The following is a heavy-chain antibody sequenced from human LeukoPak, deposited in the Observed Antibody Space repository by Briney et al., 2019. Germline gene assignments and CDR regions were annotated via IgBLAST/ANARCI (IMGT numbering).Heavy chain of an antibody. V-gene: IGHV3-30*04. Sequence: GGSLRLSCAASGFTFSSYAMHWVRQAPGKGLEWVAVISYDGSNKYYADSVKGRFTISRDNSKNTLYLQMNSLRAEDTAVYYCAKDPHIFGDYYQARPVGYWGQGTLVTVSS. CDR3: AKDPHIFGDYYQARPVGY. CDR2: ISYDGSNK. J-gene: IGHJ4*02. CDR1: GFTFSSYA. D-gene: IGHD4-17*01.